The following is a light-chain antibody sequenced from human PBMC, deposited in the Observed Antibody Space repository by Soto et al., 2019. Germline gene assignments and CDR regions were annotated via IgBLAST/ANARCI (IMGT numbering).Light chain of an antibody. CDR1: STDVGGYNY. V-gene: IGLV2-14*01. Sequence: QLVLTQPASVSGSPGQSIAISCTGTSTDVGGYNYVSWYQQHPGKAPKLMIYEVTNRPSGISNRFSGAKSGNTASLTISGLQPDDEADYYCSSYTSDSTLVFGGGTQLTVL. J-gene: IGLJ3*02. CDR3: SSYTSDSTLV. CDR2: EVT.